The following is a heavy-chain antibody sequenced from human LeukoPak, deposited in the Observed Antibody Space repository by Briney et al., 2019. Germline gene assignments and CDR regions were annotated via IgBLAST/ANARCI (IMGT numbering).Heavy chain of an antibody. V-gene: IGHV3-23*01. D-gene: IGHD6-19*01. CDR1: GFTLSSYA. CDR3: AKDAKQSRGWLDY. Sequence: GGSLRLSCAASGFTLSSYAMSWVRQAPGKGLEWVSAISGSGGSTYYADSVKGRFTISRDNSKNTLYLQMNNLRAEDTAVYYCAKDAKQSRGWLDYWAREPWSPSPQ. J-gene: IGHJ4*02. CDR2: ISGSGGST.